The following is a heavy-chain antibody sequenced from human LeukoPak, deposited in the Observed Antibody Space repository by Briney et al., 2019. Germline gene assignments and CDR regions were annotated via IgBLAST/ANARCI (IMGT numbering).Heavy chain of an antibody. CDR1: GGSITSTNY. Sequence: PSGTLSLTCGVSGGSITSTNYWTWVRQPPGKGLEWIGEVNLQGSTNYNPSLMGRVAISVDMSENHISLRLTSVTAADTAVYYCAREGGPYRPLDYSGQETLVTVSS. CDR2: VNLQGST. J-gene: IGHJ4*02. V-gene: IGHV4-4*02. CDR3: AREGGPYRPLDY.